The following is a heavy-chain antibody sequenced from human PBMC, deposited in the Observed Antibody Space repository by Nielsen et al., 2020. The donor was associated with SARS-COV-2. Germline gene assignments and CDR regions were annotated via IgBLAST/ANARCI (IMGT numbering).Heavy chain of an antibody. CDR3: TGRKHDFWSGFYGMDV. CDR1: GGSISSSSYY. D-gene: IGHD3-3*01. CDR2: IYCSGST. Sequence: SETLSLTCTVPGGSISSSSYYWGWIRQPPGKGLEWIGSIYCSGSTYYTPSLKSRVTISVDTSKNQFSLKLSSVTAADTAVYYCTGRKHDFWSGFYGMDVWGQGTTVTVSS. V-gene: IGHV4-39*01. J-gene: IGHJ6*02.